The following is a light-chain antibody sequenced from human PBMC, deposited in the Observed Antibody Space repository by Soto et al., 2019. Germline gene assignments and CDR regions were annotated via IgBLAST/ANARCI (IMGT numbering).Light chain of an antibody. Sequence: ETVVTQSPATRSVSPGERATFSCRASQSINTNLAWFQLKPGQAPRLLIYGASIRAAGIPARFSGSGSGTEFTLTISSLQSEDFAVYYCQSGAFGGGTKVDIK. CDR1: QSINTN. V-gene: IGKV3-15*01. J-gene: IGKJ4*01. CDR3: QSGA. CDR2: GAS.